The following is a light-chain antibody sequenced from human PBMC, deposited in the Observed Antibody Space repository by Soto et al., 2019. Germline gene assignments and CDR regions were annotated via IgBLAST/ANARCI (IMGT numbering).Light chain of an antibody. J-gene: IGKJ1*01. Sequence: DIGMTQSPRSLPVTPGEPASISCRSSQSRLHRNGYNRVNWYLHKPGQSPQVQIYLGSTRASGVPDRFSGSGSGTDCTLKLSRVEAEDVGLYYCMQALQTPWTFGQGTKVEIK. CDR1: QSRLHRNGYNR. V-gene: IGKV2-28*01. CDR3: MQALQTPWT. CDR2: LGS.